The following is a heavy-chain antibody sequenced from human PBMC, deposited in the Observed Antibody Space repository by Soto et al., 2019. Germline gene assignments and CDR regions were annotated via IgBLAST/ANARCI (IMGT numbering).Heavy chain of an antibody. J-gene: IGHJ5*02. V-gene: IGHV1-69*01. CDR2: IIPGFDTT. D-gene: IGHD1-26*01. Sequence: QVHLVQSGAEVRKPGSSVKVSCTTSGGTFTSYAVSWVRQVPGQGLQWMGGIIPGFDTTFYAQKFQGRVTITADESTNSAYMELRGLRSEDTAVYYCAREVGAPSGWLDPWGQGTQVTVSS. CDR1: GGTFTSYA. CDR3: AREVGAPSGWLDP.